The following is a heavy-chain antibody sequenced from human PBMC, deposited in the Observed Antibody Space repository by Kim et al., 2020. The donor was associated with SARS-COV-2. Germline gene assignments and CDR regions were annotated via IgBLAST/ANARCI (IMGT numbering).Heavy chain of an antibody. CDR1: GFTFSSYA. CDR3: ARGSSIAAAGNSLDY. Sequence: GGSLRLSCAASGFTFSSYAMHWVRQAPGKGLEWVAVISYDGSNKYYADSVKGRFTISRDNSKNTLYLQMNSLRAEDTAVYYCARGSSIAAAGNSLDYWGQGALGTVAS. D-gene: IGHD6-13*01. CDR2: ISYDGSNK. J-gene: IGHJ4*02. V-gene: IGHV3-30-3*01.